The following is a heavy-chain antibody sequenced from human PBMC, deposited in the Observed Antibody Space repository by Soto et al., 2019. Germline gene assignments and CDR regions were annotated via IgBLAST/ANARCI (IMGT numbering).Heavy chain of an antibody. D-gene: IGHD5-18*01. V-gene: IGHV5-10-1*01. Sequence: EVQLVQSGVEVKKPGESLRISCKGSGYSFTSFWITWVRQMPGKGLEWMGRIDPSDSYTNYSPSFQGHVTISPDKSISTADLQWSSLKASDTAMYYCATHTAMVSPLDYWGQGTLVIVSS. CDR3: ATHTAMVSPLDY. CDR2: IDPSDSYT. J-gene: IGHJ4*02. CDR1: GYSFTSFW.